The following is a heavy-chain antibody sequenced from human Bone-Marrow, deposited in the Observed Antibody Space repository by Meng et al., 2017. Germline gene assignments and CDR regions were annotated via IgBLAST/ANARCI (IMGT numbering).Heavy chain of an antibody. CDR1: GFTFSSYA. J-gene: IGHJ4*02. V-gene: IGHV3-30*10. CDR3: ARESTGRLDY. D-gene: IGHD4-17*01. Sequence: VRLVESGGGVVQPGRSLGLSCAASGFTFSSYAMHWVRQAPGKGLEWVAVISHDANYKYYTDSVKGRFTISRDNSNNILYLQMNSLRIEDTTVYYCARESTGRLDYWGQGTLVTVSS. CDR2: ISHDANYK.